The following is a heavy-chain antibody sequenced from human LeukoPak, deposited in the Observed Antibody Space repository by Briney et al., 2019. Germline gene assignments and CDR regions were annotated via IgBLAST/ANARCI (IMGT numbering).Heavy chain of an antibody. D-gene: IGHD6-6*01. CDR3: ARDRGSSSSYYYGMDV. V-gene: IGHV4-30-2*01. Sequence: PSETLSLTCAVYGGSFSGYYWSWIRQPPGKGLEWIGYIYHSGSTYYNPSLKSRVTISVDRSKNQFSLKLSSVTAADTAVYYCARDRGSSSSYYYGMDVWGQGTTVTVSS. J-gene: IGHJ6*02. CDR1: GGSFSGYY. CDR2: IYHSGST.